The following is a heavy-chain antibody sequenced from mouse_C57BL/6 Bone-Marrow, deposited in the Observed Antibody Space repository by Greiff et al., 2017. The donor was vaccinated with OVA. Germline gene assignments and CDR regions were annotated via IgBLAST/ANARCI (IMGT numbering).Heavy chain of an antibody. D-gene: IGHD3-2*02. V-gene: IGHV1-59*01. CDR2: IDPSDSYT. CDR1: GYTFTSYW. CDR3: AGGVGGSSGPWFAY. Sequence: QVQLQQPGAELVRPGTSVKLSCKASGYTFTSYWMHWVKQRPGQGLEWIGVIDPSDSYTNYNQKFKGKATLTVDTSSSTAYMQLGSLTSEDSAVYYGAGGVGGSSGPWFAYWGQGTLVTVSA. J-gene: IGHJ3*01.